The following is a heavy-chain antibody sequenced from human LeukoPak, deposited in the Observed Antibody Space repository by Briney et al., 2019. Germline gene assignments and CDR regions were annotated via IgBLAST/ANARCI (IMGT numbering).Heavy chain of an antibody. CDR2: IYYSGDT. Sequence: SETLSLTCTVSGASISSGNYYWGWIRQPPGKGLEWLGSIYYSGDTYNNPPLKSRVTISVDTAKSQFSLRLTSVTAADTAVYYCARDVAGNTFDYWGQGTLVTVSS. D-gene: IGHD5-12*01. CDR3: ARDVAGNTFDY. V-gene: IGHV4-39*07. CDR1: GASISSGNYY. J-gene: IGHJ4*02.